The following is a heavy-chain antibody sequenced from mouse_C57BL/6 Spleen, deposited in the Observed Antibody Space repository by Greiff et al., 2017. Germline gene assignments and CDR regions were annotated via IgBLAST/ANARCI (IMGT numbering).Heavy chain of an antibody. CDR3: TSYDGYYGYFDC. Sequence: EVKVVESGEGLVKPGGSLKLSCAASGFTFSSYAMSWVRQTPEKRLEWVAYISSGGAYIYYADTVKGRFTISRDNARNTLYLQMSSLKSEDTAMYYCTSYDGYYGYFDCWGQGTTLTVSS. J-gene: IGHJ2*01. CDR1: GFTFSSYA. V-gene: IGHV5-9-1*02. D-gene: IGHD2-3*01. CDR2: ISSGGAYI.